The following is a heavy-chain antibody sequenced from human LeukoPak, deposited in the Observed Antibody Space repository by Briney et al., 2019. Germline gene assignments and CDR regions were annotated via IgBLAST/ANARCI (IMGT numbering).Heavy chain of an antibody. CDR2: LFDSGNT. Sequence: PSETLSLTCVASGGTISSRSYYWDWIRQPPGKGLEWIGNLFDSGNTHYNPSLRSRLTMSVDTSKNQFSLKLSSVTAADTAVYYLAKHTRPRYSGYENAFDIWGQGNMVTVSS. J-gene: IGHJ3*02. V-gene: IGHV4-39*01. CDR3: AKHTRPRYSGYENAFDI. CDR1: GGTISSRSYY. D-gene: IGHD5-12*01.